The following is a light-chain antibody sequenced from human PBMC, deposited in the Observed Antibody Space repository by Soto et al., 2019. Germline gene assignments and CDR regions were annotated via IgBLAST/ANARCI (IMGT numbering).Light chain of an antibody. V-gene: IGKV1-17*01. CDR2: AAS. Sequence: DIQMTQSPSSLSASVGDRVTITCRAGQSISTYLNWYQQKPGKAPNLLIYAASSLQSGVPSRFSGSGSGTEFTLIISRLQPEDSATYYCLQDYSYPRTFGQGTKVDIK. CDR3: LQDYSYPRT. CDR1: QSISTY. J-gene: IGKJ1*01.